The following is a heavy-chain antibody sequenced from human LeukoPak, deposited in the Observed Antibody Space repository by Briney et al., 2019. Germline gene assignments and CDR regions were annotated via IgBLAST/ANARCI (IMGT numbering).Heavy chain of an antibody. CDR1: GFTFSSYA. CDR3: AKLGYYGSGSYYNVPYYFDY. J-gene: IGHJ4*02. CDR2: ISGSGGST. D-gene: IGHD3-10*01. V-gene: IGHV3-23*01. Sequence: GGSLRLSCAVSGFTFSSYAMSWVRQAPGKGLEWVSAISGSGGSTYYADSVKGRFTISRDNSKNTLYLQMNSLRAEDTAVYYCAKLGYYGSGSYYNVPYYFDYWGQGTLVTVSS.